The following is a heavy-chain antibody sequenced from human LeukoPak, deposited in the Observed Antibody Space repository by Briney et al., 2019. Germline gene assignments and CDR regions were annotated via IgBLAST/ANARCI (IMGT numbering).Heavy chain of an antibody. D-gene: IGHD6-13*01. CDR3: ARGYSSSWSRILDY. Sequence: PSETLSLTCTVSGGSINSYYWSWIRQPPGKGLEWIGYIYYSGSTNYNPSLKSRVTISVDTSKNQFSLKLSSVTAADTAVYYCARGYSSSWSRILDYWGQGTLVTVSS. J-gene: IGHJ4*02. CDR1: GGSINSYY. V-gene: IGHV4-59*01. CDR2: IYYSGST.